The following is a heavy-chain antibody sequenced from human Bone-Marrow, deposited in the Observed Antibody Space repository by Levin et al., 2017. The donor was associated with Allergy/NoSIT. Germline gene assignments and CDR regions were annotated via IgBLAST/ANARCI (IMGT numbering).Heavy chain of an antibody. Sequence: SVKVSCKASGGTFSASGFSWVRQAPGQGLEWIGGIIPIFGTADYAPNFQDRVTITADESTTTSYMDLSSLRSDVTAVYYCASGYGGNSVAYHFDYWGQGTLVTVSS. CDR2: IIPIFGTA. D-gene: IGHD4-23*01. V-gene: IGHV1-69*13. J-gene: IGHJ4*02. CDR3: ASGYGGNSVAYHFDY. CDR1: GGTFSASG.